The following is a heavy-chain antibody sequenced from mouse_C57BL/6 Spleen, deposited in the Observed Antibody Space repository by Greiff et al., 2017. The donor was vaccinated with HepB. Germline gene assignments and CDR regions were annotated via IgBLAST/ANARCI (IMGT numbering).Heavy chain of an antibody. J-gene: IGHJ2*01. CDR2: IDPEAGKT. CDR1: GFNIKDYY. D-gene: IGHD1-1*01. Sequence: EVKLMESGAELVKPGASVKLSCTASGFNIKDYYMHWVEQRTDQGLAWIGRIDPEAGKTKYAPTFPGKATITADTSSNTAYLQRSSLTSEDTAVYPCAASGDKSYGRDADYWDQSKTL. V-gene: IGHV14-2*01. CDR3: AASGDKSYGRDADY.